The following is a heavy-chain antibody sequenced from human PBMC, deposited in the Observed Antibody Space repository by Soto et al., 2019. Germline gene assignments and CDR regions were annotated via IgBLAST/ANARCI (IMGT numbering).Heavy chain of an antibody. CDR1: GGTFSSYA. CDR2: IIPIFGTA. J-gene: IGHJ6*02. Sequence: QVQLVQSGAEVKKPGSSVKVSCKASGGTFSSYAISWVRQAPGQGLEWMGGIIPIFGTANYAQKFQGRVTITADESTSTAYMELSSLRSEDTAVSYCARAAVATITDYYYYGMDVWGQGTTVTVSS. D-gene: IGHD5-12*01. CDR3: ARAAVATITDYYYYGMDV. V-gene: IGHV1-69*01.